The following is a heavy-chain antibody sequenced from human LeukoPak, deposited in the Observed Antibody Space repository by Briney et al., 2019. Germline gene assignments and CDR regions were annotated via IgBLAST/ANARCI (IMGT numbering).Heavy chain of an antibody. J-gene: IGHJ6*03. CDR1: DGSISDKSYY. CDR2: IFYRGST. V-gene: IGHV4-39*01. CDR3: ARLNYFYSSSLYYYYYMDV. D-gene: IGHD6-13*01. Sequence: PSETLSLTCSVFDGSISDKSYYWGWIRQLPGKGLEWLGTIFYRGSTHYNPSLKSRVTVSVDTSKNQFSLKLSSVTAADTAVYYCARLNYFYSSSLYYYYYMDVWGKGTTVTISS.